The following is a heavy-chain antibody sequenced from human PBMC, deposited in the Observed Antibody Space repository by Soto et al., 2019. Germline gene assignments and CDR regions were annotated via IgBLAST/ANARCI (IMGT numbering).Heavy chain of an antibody. J-gene: IGHJ5*02. Sequence: EVQLVESGGGLVQPGGSLGLSCADSGFSLSNYWMSWVRQAPGMGLEWVASIKQDGSAKYYVDSVKGRFTISRDNAKNSLYLQMNSLRAEDTAVYYCARFRSLDPWGQGTLVTVSS. CDR1: GFSLSNYW. CDR2: IKQDGSAK. CDR3: ARFRSLDP. D-gene: IGHD3-10*01. V-gene: IGHV3-7*03.